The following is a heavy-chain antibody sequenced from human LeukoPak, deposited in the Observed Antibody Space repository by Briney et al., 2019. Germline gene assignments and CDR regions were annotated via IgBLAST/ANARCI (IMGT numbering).Heavy chain of an antibody. CDR2: IYHSGST. V-gene: IGHV4-34*01. CDR1: GGSFTTYY. CDR3: ARGYRPFDY. J-gene: IGHJ4*02. Sequence: SETLSLTCAVYGGSFTTYYWSWIRQPPGKGLEWIGSIYHSGSTNYNPSLQSRVTISVDKSKNQFSLNLNSVTAADTAVYYCARGYRPFDYWGQGTLVTVSS.